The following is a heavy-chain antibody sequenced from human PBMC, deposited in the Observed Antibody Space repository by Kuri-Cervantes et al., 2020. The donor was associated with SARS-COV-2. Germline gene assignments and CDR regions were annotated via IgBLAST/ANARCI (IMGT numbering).Heavy chain of an antibody. Sequence: GESLKISCAASGFTFSDYYMSWIRQAPGKGLEWVGRIKSKTDGGTTDYAAPVKGRFTISRDDSKNTLYLQMNSLKTEDTAVYYCTTELGFGYWGQGTLVTVSS. CDR2: IKSKTDGGTT. V-gene: IGHV3-15*01. CDR3: TTELGFGY. CDR1: GFTFSDYY. J-gene: IGHJ4*02.